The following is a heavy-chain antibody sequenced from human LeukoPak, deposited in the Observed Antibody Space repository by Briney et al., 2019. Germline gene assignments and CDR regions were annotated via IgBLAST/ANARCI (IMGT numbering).Heavy chain of an antibody. D-gene: IGHD2-2*02. J-gene: IGHJ4*02. CDR2: IYHSGST. CDR1: GYSISSGYY. Sequence: SETLSLTCTVSGYSISSGYYWGWIRQPPGKGLEWIGSIYHSGSTYYNPSLKSRVTISVDTSKNQFSLKLSSVTAADTAVYYCARQGVRGYCSSTSCYTFDYWGQGTLVTVSS. CDR3: ARQGVRGYCSSTSCYTFDY. V-gene: IGHV4-38-2*02.